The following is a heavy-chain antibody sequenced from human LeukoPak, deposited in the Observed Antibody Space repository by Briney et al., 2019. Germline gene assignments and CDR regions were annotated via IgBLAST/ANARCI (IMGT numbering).Heavy chain of an antibody. V-gene: IGHV1-2*06. CDR1: GYTFTGYY. CDR2: INPNSGGT. Sequence: GASVKVSCKASGYTFTGYYMHWVRQAPGQGLEWMGRINPNSGGTSYAQKFQGKVTMTRDTSISTAYMELSGLRSDDTAVYYCAAPSGDTSDWHKFDFRGQGTLVTVSS. D-gene: IGHD6-19*01. CDR3: AAPSGDTSDWHKFDF. J-gene: IGHJ4*02.